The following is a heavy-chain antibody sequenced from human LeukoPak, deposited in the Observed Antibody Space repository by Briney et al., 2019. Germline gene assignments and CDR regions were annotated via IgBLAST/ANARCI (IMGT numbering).Heavy chain of an antibody. CDR2: IWYDGSNK. Sequence: GRSLRLSCAASGFTFSSYGTHWVRQAPGKGLEWVAVIWYDGSNKYYADSVKGRFTISRDNSKNTLYLQMNSLRAEDTAVYYCAKGSEYSSSVFDYWGQGTLVSVSS. CDR1: GFTFSSYG. D-gene: IGHD6-6*01. V-gene: IGHV3-33*06. J-gene: IGHJ4*02. CDR3: AKGSEYSSSVFDY.